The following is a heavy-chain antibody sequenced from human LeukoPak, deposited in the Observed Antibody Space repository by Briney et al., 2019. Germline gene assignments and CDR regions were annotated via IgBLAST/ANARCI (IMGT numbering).Heavy chain of an antibody. CDR3: ARSSYCSSTSYYISRGYYYYYGMDV. V-gene: IGHV3-48*03. CDR2: ISSSGSTI. CDR1: GFTFSSYE. J-gene: IGHJ6*02. D-gene: IGHD2-2*02. Sequence: GGSLRLSCAASGFTFSSYEMNWVRQAPGKGLEWVSYISSSGSTIYYADSVKGRFTISRDNAKNSLYLQMNSLRAEDTAVYYCARSSYCSSTSYYISRGYYYYYGMDVWGQGTTVTVSS.